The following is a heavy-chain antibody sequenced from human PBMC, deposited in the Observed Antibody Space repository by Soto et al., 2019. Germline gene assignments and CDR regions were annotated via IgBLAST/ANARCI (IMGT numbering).Heavy chain of an antibody. J-gene: IGHJ6*02. CDR2: IYYSGST. CDR1: GGSISSSSYY. CDR3: ARDFWSGYSNYYYYYGMDV. V-gene: IGHV4-39*01. D-gene: IGHD3-3*01. Sequence: ETLSLTCTVSGGSISSSSYYWGWIRQPPGKGLEWIGSIYYSGSTYYNPSLKSRVTISVDTSKNQFSLKLSSVTAADTAVYYCARDFWSGYSNYYYYYGMDVWGQGTTVTVSS.